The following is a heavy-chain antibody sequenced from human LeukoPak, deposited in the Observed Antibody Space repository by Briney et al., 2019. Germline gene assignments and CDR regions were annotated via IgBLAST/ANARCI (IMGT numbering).Heavy chain of an antibody. CDR2: IIPVFGTS. J-gene: IGHJ4*02. Sequence: ASVKVSCKTSGGTFNNDAINWVRQAPGQGLELMGGIIPVFGTSNYLKKFQGRVTFAADESTSTAYMELSSLRSEDTAVYYCARVRPSVGAISYWGQGTLVTVSS. V-gene: IGHV1-69*13. D-gene: IGHD1-26*01. CDR1: GGTFNNDA. CDR3: ARVRPSVGAISY.